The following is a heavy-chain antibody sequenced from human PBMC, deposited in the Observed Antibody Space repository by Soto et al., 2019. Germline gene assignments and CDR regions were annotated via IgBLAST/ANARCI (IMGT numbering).Heavy chain of an antibody. CDR1: GYTFTGYY. D-gene: IGHD6-6*01. J-gene: IGHJ4*02. V-gene: IGHV1-2*02. CDR2: INPNSGGT. Sequence: ASVKVSCKASGYTFTGYYMHWVRQAPGQGLEWMGWINPNSGGTNYAQKFQGRVTMTRDTSISTAYMELSRLRSDDTAVYYCARDRVRIAATSKVPFDYWGQGTLVTVS. CDR3: ARDRVRIAATSKVPFDY.